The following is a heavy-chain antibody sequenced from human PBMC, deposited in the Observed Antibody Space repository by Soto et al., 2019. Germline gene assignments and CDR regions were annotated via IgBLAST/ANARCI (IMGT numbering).Heavy chain of an antibody. CDR3: VRGAEGYYYYGMDV. CDR2: IIPIFGTA. CDR1: GGTFSSYA. D-gene: IGHD6-25*01. J-gene: IGHJ6*02. Sequence: QVQLVQSGSEVKKPGSSLKVSCKASGGTFSSYAISCVRQAPGQGLEWMGGIIPIFGTANYAQKFQGRVTITADESTSKAYMELSSLSSEDTAVYYCVRGAEGYYYYGMDVWGQGTTVTVSS. V-gene: IGHV1-69*01.